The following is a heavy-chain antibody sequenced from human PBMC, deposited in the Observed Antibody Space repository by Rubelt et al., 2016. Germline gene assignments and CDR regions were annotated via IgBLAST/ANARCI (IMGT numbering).Heavy chain of an antibody. V-gene: IGHV4-39*07. Sequence: QLQLQESGPGLVKPSETLSLTCTVSGGSISSSSYYWGWIRQPPGKGLEWIGSIYYSGSTYYNPSLKSRVTISVDTSKNQFSLKRSSVTAADTAVYYCARALVVVLFDYWGQGTLVTVSS. J-gene: IGHJ4*02. D-gene: IGHD3-22*01. CDR1: GGSISSSSYY. CDR3: ARALVVVLFDY. CDR2: IYYSGST.